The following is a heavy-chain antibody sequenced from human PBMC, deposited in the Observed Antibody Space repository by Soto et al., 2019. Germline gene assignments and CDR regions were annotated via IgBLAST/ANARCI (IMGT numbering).Heavy chain of an antibody. CDR3: ATGTYYYDSSGYSYFDY. CDR1: GYTFTNYA. J-gene: IGHJ4*02. V-gene: IGHV1-3*01. D-gene: IGHD3-22*01. CDR2: INAGNGNT. Sequence: ASVKVSCKASGYTFTNYAMHWVRQAPGQRLEWMGWINAGNGNTKYSQKFQGRVTITRDTSASTAYMELSSLRSEDTAVYYCATGTYYYDSSGYSYFDYWGQGTLVTVSS.